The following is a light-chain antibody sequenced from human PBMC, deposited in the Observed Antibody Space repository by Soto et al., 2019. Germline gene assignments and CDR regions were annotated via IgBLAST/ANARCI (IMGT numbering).Light chain of an antibody. V-gene: IGKV1-9*01. J-gene: IGKJ2*01. CDR3: QQLNSYPLYT. Sequence: DIQLTQSPSFLSASVGDRVTITCRASQGISSYLAWYQQKPGKAPKLLIYAASTLQSGVPSRFSGSGSGTEFTLTISSLQPEDFAAEYCQQLNSYPLYTFGQGTKLEIK. CDR1: QGISSY. CDR2: AAS.